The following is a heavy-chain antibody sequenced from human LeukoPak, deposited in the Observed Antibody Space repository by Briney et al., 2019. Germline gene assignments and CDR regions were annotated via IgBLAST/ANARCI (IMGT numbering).Heavy chain of an antibody. CDR3: AREYSSGWYAFDI. D-gene: IGHD6-19*01. CDR1: GFTFSSYS. V-gene: IGHV3-21*01. J-gene: IGHJ3*02. Sequence: PGGSLRLSCAASGFTFSSYSMNWVRQAPAKGLEWVSSISSSSSYIYYADSVKGRFTISRDNAKNSLYLQMNSLRAEDTAVYYCAREYSSGWYAFDIWGQGTMVTVSS. CDR2: ISSSSSYI.